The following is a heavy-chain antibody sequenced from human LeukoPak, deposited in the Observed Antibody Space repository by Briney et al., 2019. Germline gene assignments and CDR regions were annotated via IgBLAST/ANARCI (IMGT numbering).Heavy chain of an antibody. CDR2: VHNSGST. CDR1: GGSISSYY. V-gene: IGHV4-59*01. D-gene: IGHD6-19*01. CDR3: ARVLIAVAGFDY. J-gene: IGHJ4*02. Sequence: SETLSLTCTVSGGSISSYYWSWIRQAPGKGLEWIGYVHNSGSTNYSPSLESRVTMSVDTSKNRIFLKLNSVTAADTAVYYCARVLIAVAGFDYWGQGTLVTVSS.